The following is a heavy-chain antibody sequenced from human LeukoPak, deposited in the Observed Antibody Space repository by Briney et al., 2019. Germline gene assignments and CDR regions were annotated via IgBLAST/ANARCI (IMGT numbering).Heavy chain of an antibody. V-gene: IGHV4-30-2*01. J-gene: IGHJ4*02. Sequence: PSETLSLTCAVSGGSISSGGYSWSWIRQPPGTGLEWIGYIYHSGSTYYNPSLKSRVTISVDRSKNQFSLKLSSVTAADTAVYYCARVATWFGELMLDYWGQGTLVTVSS. CDR3: ARVATWFGELMLDY. CDR1: GGSISSGGYS. CDR2: IYHSGST. D-gene: IGHD3-10*01.